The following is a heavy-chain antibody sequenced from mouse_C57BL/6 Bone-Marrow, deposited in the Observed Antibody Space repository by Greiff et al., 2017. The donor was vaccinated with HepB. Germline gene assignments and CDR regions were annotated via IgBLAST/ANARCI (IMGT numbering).Heavy chain of an antibody. CDR2: ISSGGSYT. J-gene: IGHJ3*01. Sequence: EVQRVESGGDLVKPGGSLKLSCAASGFTFSSYGMSWVRQTPDKRLEWVATISSGGSYTYYPDSVKGRFTISRDNAKNTLYLQMSSLKSEDTAMYYCASLGYYEAYWGQGTLVTVSA. V-gene: IGHV5-6*01. D-gene: IGHD2-3*01. CDR3: ASLGYYEAY. CDR1: GFTFSSYG.